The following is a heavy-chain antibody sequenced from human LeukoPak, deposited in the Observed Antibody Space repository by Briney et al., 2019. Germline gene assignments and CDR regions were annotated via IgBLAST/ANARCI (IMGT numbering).Heavy chain of an antibody. V-gene: IGHV4-59*11. CDR3: ARVLTDVRFLAGMDV. CDR2: IYYSGST. D-gene: IGHD3-3*01. Sequence: SETLSLTCTVSGGSISSHYWSWIRQPPGKGLEWIGYIYYSGSTNYNPSLKSRVTISVDTSKNQFSLKLSSVTAADTAVYYCARVLTDVRFLAGMDVWGQGTTVTVSS. J-gene: IGHJ6*02. CDR1: GGSISSHY.